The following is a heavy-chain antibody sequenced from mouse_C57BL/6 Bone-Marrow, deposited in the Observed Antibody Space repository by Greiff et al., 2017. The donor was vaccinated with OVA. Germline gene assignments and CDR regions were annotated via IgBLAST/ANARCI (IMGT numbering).Heavy chain of an antibody. CDR1: GFTFNTYA. V-gene: IGHV10-3*01. CDR3: VGDGGLLLPNYFDF. D-gene: IGHD2-3*01. J-gene: IGHJ2*01. CDR2: IRSKSSNYAT. Sequence: EVKVVESGGGLVQPKGSLKLSCAASGFTFNTYAMHWVRQAPGKGLEWVARIRSKSSNYATYYADSVKDRFTISRADSQSMLYLKMNNLKPTDTAMYYGVGDGGLLLPNYFDFWGQGTALPVTA.